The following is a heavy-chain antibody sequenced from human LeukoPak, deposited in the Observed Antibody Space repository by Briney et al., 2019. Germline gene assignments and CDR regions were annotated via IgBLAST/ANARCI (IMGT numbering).Heavy chain of an antibody. CDR1: GGSFSGYY. D-gene: IGHD4-23*01. CDR2: IHYSGST. Sequence: PSETLSLTCAVYGGSFSGYYWSWIRQPPGKGLEWIGYIHYSGSTNYNPSLKSRVTISGDTSKNQFSLKLSSVTAADTAVYYCARSFYGGNLDYWGQGTLVTVSS. V-gene: IGHV4-59*01. J-gene: IGHJ4*02. CDR3: ARSFYGGNLDY.